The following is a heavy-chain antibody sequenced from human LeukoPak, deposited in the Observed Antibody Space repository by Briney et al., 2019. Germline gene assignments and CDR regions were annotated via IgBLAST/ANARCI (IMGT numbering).Heavy chain of an antibody. CDR3: ARLRSSSPSY. D-gene: IGHD6-6*01. Sequence: SETLPLTCAVYGGSFSGYYWSWIRQPPGKGLEWIGEINHSGSTNYNPSLKSRVTISVDTSKNQFSLKLSSVTAADTAVYYCARLRSSSPSYWGQGTLVTVSS. CDR1: GGSFSGYY. J-gene: IGHJ4*02. CDR2: INHSGST. V-gene: IGHV4-34*01.